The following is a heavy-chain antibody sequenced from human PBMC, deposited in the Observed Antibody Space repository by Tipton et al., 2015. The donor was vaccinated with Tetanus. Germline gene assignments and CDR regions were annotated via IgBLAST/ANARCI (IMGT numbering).Heavy chain of an antibody. D-gene: IGHD4-17*01. Sequence: TLSLTCTVSGGSISNDNYYWSWIRQPPGKGLEWIGYMFYSGSAYYNPSLKSRITISMDTSRNQFSLNLSSVTAADTAVYYCARGPTATSDYWGHGTLVTVSS. V-gene: IGHV4-30-4*01. CDR3: ARGPTATSDY. CDR1: GGSISNDNYY. CDR2: MFYSGSA. J-gene: IGHJ4*01.